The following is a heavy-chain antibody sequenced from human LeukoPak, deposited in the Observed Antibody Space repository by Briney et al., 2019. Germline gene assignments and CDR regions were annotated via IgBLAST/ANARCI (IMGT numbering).Heavy chain of an antibody. CDR1: GFTFNTYT. V-gene: IGHV3-21*01. D-gene: IGHD3-10*01. J-gene: IGHJ4*02. CDR2: ISASSSYL. Sequence: GGSLRLSCAASGFTFNTYTMNWVRQAPGKGLEWVSSISASSSYLYYADSVKGRFTISRDNAKNSLYLQMNSLRAEDTAVYYCARDRHHRFGELFPWGQGTRVTVSS. CDR3: ARDRHHRFGELFP.